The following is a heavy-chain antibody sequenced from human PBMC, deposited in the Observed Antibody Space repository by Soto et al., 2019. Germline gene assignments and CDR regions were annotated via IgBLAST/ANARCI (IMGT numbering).Heavy chain of an antibody. D-gene: IGHD2-15*01. Sequence: ASVKASCKASGYTFTCYAINWVRQATGQGLEWMGWMNPNSGNTGYAQKFQGRVTMTRNTSISTAYMELSSLRSEDTAVYYCARAKCSGGSCYSPYYFDYWGQGTLVTVSS. J-gene: IGHJ4*02. CDR2: MNPNSGNT. CDR3: ARAKCSGGSCYSPYYFDY. V-gene: IGHV1-8*01. CDR1: GYTFTCYA.